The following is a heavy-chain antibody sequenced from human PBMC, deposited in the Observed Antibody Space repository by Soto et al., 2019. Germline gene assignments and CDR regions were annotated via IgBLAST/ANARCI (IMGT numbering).Heavy chain of an antibody. D-gene: IGHD2-15*01. J-gene: IGHJ6*04. CDR3: ARAGQYCTTGTCYPASMGV. CDR1: GFTVSSSY. V-gene: IGHV3-53*04. CDR2: FYSGGKT. Sequence: EVQLVESGGGLVQPGGSLRLSCSASGFTVSSSYINWVRQAPGKGLEWVSTFYSGGKTYYADSVKGRFTISRHSSENTLYLQMNSLRSEDTAVYYCARAGQYCTTGTCYPASMGVWGEVTTVTVSS.